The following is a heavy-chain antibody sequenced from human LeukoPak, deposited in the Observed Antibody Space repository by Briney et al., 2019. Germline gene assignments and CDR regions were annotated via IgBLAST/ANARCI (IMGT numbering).Heavy chain of an antibody. Sequence: GGSLRLSCAVSGFTFSDHYMDWIRQAPGKGLEWVGRTKNKSNKYITEYAASVKGRFTISRDDSKNSLYLQMNSLKTEDTAVYYCARSGTYYPPDYWGQGTLVTVSS. CDR3: ARSGTYYPPDY. CDR1: GFTFSDHY. J-gene: IGHJ4*01. CDR2: TKNKSNKYIT. V-gene: IGHV3-72*01. D-gene: IGHD1-26*01.